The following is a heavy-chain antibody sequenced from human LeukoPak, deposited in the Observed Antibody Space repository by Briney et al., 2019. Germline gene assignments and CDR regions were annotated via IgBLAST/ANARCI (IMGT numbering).Heavy chain of an antibody. CDR2: IWYDGSNK. J-gene: IGHJ3*02. Sequence: GRSLRLSCAASGFTFSSYGMHWVRQAPGKGLEWVAVIWYDGSNKYYADSVKGRFTISRDNSKNTLYLQMNSLRAEDTAVYYCAREDYGGNSGAFDIWGQGTMVTVSS. CDR1: GFTFSSYG. CDR3: AREDYGGNSGAFDI. D-gene: IGHD4-23*01. V-gene: IGHV3-33*01.